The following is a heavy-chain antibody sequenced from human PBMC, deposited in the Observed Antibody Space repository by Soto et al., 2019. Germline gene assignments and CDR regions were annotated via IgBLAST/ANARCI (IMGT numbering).Heavy chain of an antibody. CDR3: ARLSGDYEYYFDY. CDR1: GGSISSYY. J-gene: IGHJ4*02. V-gene: IGHV4-59*08. D-gene: IGHD4-17*01. Sequence: SETLSLTCTVSGGSISSYYWSWIRQPPGKGLEWIGYIYYSGSTNYNPSLKSRVTISVDTSKNQFSLKLSSVTAADTAVYYCARLSGDYEYYFDYWGQGTLVTVSS. CDR2: IYYSGST.